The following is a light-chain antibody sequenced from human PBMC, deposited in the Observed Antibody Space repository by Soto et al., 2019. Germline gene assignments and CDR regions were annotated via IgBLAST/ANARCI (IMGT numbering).Light chain of an antibody. CDR1: QSVSSSY. V-gene: IGKV3-20*01. CDR2: GAS. J-gene: IGKJ1*01. CDR3: QQYGSSPRT. Sequence: EIVLTQSPGTLSLSPGERATLSCRASQSVSSSYLAWYQQKPGQAPRLLIYGASNRATGIPDRFSASGSGTDFTLTISRLEPEDFAVYYCQQYGSSPRTFGQGTKVEIK.